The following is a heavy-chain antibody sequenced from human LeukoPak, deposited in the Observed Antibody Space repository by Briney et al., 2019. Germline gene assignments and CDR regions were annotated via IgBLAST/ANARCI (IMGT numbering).Heavy chain of an antibody. J-gene: IGHJ4*02. D-gene: IGHD6-6*01. CDR3: ASIGPSIAARPDY. Sequence: SETLSLTCTVSGGSISSSSYYWGWIRQPPGKGLEWIGSIYYSGSTYYNPSLKSRVTISVDTSKNQFSLKLSSVTAADTAVYYCASIGPSIAARPDYWGQGTLVTVSS. CDR2: IYYSGST. CDR1: GGSISSSSYY. V-gene: IGHV4-39*01.